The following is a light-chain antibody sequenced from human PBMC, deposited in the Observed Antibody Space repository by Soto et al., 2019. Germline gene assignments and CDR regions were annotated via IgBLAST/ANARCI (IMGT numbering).Light chain of an antibody. J-gene: IGLJ2*01. Sequence: QSVLAQPASVSGSPGQSITISCTGTNSDIGGYDFVSWYQKHPDKVPRLLIYDVNNRPSGVSSRFSASKSATTASLTISGLQAEDEADYYCSSFTHTTPLGVVFGGGTQLTVL. V-gene: IGLV2-14*03. CDR3: SSFTHTTPLGVV. CDR2: DVN. CDR1: NSDIGGYDF.